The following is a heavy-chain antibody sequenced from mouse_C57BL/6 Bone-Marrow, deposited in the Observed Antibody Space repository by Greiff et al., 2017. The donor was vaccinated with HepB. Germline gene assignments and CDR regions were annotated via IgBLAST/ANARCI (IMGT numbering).Heavy chain of an antibody. Sequence: QVQLQQSGPELVKPGASVKLSCKASGYTFTSYDINWVKQRPGQGLEWIGWIYPRDGSTKYNEKFKGQATLTVDTSSSTAYMELHSLTSEDSAVYFCARRGYDYGAWFAYWGQGTLVTVSA. CDR1: GYTFTSYD. CDR3: ARRGYDYGAWFAY. J-gene: IGHJ3*01. D-gene: IGHD2-4*01. V-gene: IGHV1-85*01. CDR2: IYPRDGST.